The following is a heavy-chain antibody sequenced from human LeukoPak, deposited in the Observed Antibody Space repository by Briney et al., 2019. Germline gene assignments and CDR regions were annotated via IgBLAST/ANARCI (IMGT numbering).Heavy chain of an antibody. V-gene: IGHV4-31*03. CDR1: GGSISSGGYY. CDR2: IYYSGST. J-gene: IGHJ4*02. CDR3: ASVAVAGPTFDY. Sequence: SETLSLTCTVSGGSISSGGYYWSWIRQHPGKGLEWIGYIYYSGSTYYNPPLKSRVTISVDTSKNQFSLKLSSVTAADTAVYYCASVAVAGPTFDYWGQGTLVTVSS. D-gene: IGHD6-19*01.